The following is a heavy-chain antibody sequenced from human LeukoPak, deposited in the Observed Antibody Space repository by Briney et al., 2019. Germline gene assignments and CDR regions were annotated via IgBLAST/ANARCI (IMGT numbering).Heavy chain of an antibody. J-gene: IGHJ4*02. D-gene: IGHD3-22*01. CDR1: GGTFSSYA. Sequence: ASVKVSCKASGGTFSSYAISWVRQAPGQGLEWMGGIIPIFGTANYAQKFQGRVTITADKSTSTAYMELSSLRSEDTAVYYCAADNYDSSGYLYYFDYWGQGTLVTVSS. V-gene: IGHV1-69*06. CDR3: AADNYDSSGYLYYFDY. CDR2: IIPIFGTA.